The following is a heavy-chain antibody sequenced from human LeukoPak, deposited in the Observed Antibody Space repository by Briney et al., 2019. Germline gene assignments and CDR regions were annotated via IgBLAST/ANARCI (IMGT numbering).Heavy chain of an antibody. CDR1: GGSISSYY. J-gene: IGHJ4*02. CDR2: IYYSGST. V-gene: IGHV4-59*01. D-gene: IGHD1-26*01. CDR3: AGGPRIVGATRFDY. Sequence: SETLSLTCTVSGGSISSYYWSWIRQPPGKGLEWIGYIYYSGSTNYNPSLKSRVTISVDTSKNQFSLKLSSVTAADTAVYYCAGGPRIVGATRFDYWGQGTLVTVSS.